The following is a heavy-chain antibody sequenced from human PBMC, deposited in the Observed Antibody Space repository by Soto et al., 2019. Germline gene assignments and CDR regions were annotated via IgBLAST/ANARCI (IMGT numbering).Heavy chain of an antibody. CDR3: ARWGTTGGLDV. Sequence: QVQLVESGGGVVQPGTSLRLSCVGSGFTFRSYVIHWVRQAPGKGLEWVALTSYDGSNNFYGDSVKGRFTISRHNSRNTVEQQMDSLRFEDTALYYCARWGTTGGLDVWGQGTLVSVSS. V-gene: IGHV3-33*05. D-gene: IGHD3-16*01. J-gene: IGHJ4*02. CDR2: TSYDGSNN. CDR1: GFTFRSYV.